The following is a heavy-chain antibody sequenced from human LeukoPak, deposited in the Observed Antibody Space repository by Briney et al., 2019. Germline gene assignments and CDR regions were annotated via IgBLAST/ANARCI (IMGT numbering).Heavy chain of an antibody. CDR3: AREYGDYEYRFDP. Sequence: ASVKVSCKASGGTFSSYAISWVRQAPGQGLEWMGGIIPIFGTANYAQKFQGRVTITTDESTSTAYMELSSLRSEDTAVYYCAREYGDYEYRFDPWGQGTLVTVSS. D-gene: IGHD4-17*01. CDR1: GGTFSSYA. J-gene: IGHJ5*02. V-gene: IGHV1-69*05. CDR2: IIPIFGTA.